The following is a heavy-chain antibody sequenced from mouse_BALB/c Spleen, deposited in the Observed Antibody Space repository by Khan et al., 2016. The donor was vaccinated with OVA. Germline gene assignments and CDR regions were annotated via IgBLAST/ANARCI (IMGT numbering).Heavy chain of an antibody. CDR1: GYSITSDYA. CDR3: SRSLYYSDSYVKDY. V-gene: IGHV3-2*02. J-gene: IGHJ4*01. CDR2: ISSTGST. D-gene: IGHD2-13*01. Sequence: EVQLQESGPGLVKPSQSLSLTCTVTGYSITSDYAWNWIRQFPGNKLEWMGYISSTGSTSYNPSLKSRISITRDTSKNKFFLHLTSLTTEDTATYYCSRSLYYSDSYVKDYWGQGTSVTVSS.